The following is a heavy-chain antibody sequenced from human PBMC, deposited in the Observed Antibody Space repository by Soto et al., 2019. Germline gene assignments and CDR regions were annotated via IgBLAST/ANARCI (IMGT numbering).Heavy chain of an antibody. CDR3: VRDGTKTLRDWFDS. CDR1: GASISGFY. J-gene: IGHJ5*01. D-gene: IGHD1-1*01. Sequence: SETLSLTCTVSGASISGFYWSWIRKSAGKGLEWIGRIYATGTTDYNPSLKSRVMMSVDTSKKQFSLELRSVTAADTAVYYCVRDGTKTLRDWFDSWGQGISVTVS. V-gene: IGHV4-4*07. CDR2: IYATGTT.